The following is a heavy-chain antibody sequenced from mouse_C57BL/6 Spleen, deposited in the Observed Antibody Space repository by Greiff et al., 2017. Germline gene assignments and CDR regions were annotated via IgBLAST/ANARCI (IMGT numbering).Heavy chain of an antibody. D-gene: IGHD1-1*01. CDR1: GYSITSGYY. Sequence: EVQLQESGPGLVKPSQSLSLTCSVTGYSITSGYYWNWIRQFPGNQMEWMGYISYDGSNNYNPSLKNRISITRDTSKNQCFLKLNSVTTENTATYDCARGGYGSSYVNYWGQGTTLTVSS. CDR3: ARGGYGSSYVNY. J-gene: IGHJ2*01. V-gene: IGHV3-6*01. CDR2: ISYDGSN.